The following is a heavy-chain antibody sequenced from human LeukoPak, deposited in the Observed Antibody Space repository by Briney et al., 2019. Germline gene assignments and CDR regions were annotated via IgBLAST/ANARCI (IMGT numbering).Heavy chain of an antibody. CDR1: GGSISSSNW. CDR3: ARDYGDYVGYYFDY. CDR2: IYHSGST. J-gene: IGHJ4*02. Sequence: SGTLSLTCAVSGGSISSSNWWSWVRQPPGKGLEWIGEIYHSGSTNYNPSLKSRVTISVDKSKNQFSLKLSSVTAADTAVYYCARDYGDYVGYYFDYWGQGTLVTVSS. V-gene: IGHV4-4*02. D-gene: IGHD4-17*01.